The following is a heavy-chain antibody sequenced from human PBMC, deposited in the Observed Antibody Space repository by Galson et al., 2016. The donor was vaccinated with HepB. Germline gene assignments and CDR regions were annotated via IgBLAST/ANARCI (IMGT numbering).Heavy chain of an antibody. Sequence: SLRLSCAASGFIFSSYAMHWVRQAPGKGLEWVAIISYDGSNKYYADSVKGRFTISRDNSKNTLYLQMNSLRAEDTAVYYCARDQRHLGGWYSSSWGADWGQGTLVTVSS. D-gene: IGHD6-13*01. CDR3: ARDQRHLGGWYSSSWGAD. J-gene: IGHJ4*02. CDR2: ISYDGSNK. CDR1: GFIFSSYA. V-gene: IGHV3-30-3*01.